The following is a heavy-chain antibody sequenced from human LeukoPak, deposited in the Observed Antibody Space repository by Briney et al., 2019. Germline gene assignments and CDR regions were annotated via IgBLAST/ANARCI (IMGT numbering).Heavy chain of an antibody. D-gene: IGHD3-22*01. Sequence: PGGSLRLSCAASGFTFSNAWMSWVRQAPGKGLEWVSAISGSGGTAYYADSVKGRFTISRDNSKNTLYLQMNSLRAEDTAVYYCAKKGYYDGSGYYMYYFDHWGQGTLVTVSS. CDR2: ISGSGGTA. CDR3: AKKGYYDGSGYYMYYFDH. V-gene: IGHV3-23*01. CDR1: GFTFSNAW. J-gene: IGHJ4*02.